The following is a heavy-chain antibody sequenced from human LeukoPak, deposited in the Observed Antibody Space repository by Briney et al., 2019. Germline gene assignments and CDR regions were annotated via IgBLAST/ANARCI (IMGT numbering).Heavy chain of an antibody. J-gene: IGHJ3*02. D-gene: IGHD4-17*01. CDR3: ARSGNDYGDSYAFDI. CDR1: GGSISSSNW. Sequence: SETLSLTCAVSGGSISSSNWWSWVRPPPGKGLEWIGEIYHSGSTNYNPSLKSRVTISVDKSKNQFSLKLSSVTAADTAVYYCARSGNDYGDSYAFDIWGQGTMVTVSS. V-gene: IGHV4-4*02. CDR2: IYHSGST.